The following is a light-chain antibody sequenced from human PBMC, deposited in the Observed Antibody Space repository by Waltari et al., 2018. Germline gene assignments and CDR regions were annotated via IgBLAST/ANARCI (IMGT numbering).Light chain of an antibody. CDR1: QSLVYSDGNTY. Sequence: DVVMTQSPLSLPVTLGQPASISCRSSQSLVYSDGNTYLNWFQQRPGQSPRRLIYNVSNRDSGVPDRFSGRGSGTDFTLKISRVEAEDVGVYYCMQGTHWPRTFGPGTKVDIK. CDR2: NVS. CDR3: MQGTHWPRT. V-gene: IGKV2-30*01. J-gene: IGKJ3*01.